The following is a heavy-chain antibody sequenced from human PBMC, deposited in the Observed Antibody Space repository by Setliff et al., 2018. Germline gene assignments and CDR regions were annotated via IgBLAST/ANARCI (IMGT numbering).Heavy chain of an antibody. Sequence: SVKVSCKASGGTFSSYAISWVRQAPGQGLEWMGRIIPIFGTANYAQRFQGRVTITADKSTSTAYMELSSLRSEDTAVYYCARDRPPYYYDSSGYYYSAGNFDYWGQGTLVTVSS. V-gene: IGHV1-69*06. CDR1: GGTFSSYA. D-gene: IGHD3-22*01. CDR2: IIPIFGTA. CDR3: ARDRPPYYYDSSGYYYSAGNFDY. J-gene: IGHJ4*02.